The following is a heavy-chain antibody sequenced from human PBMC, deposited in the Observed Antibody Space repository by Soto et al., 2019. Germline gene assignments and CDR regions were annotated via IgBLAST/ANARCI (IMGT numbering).Heavy chain of an antibody. V-gene: IGHV3-48*04. CDR2: ISSSSSTI. J-gene: IGHJ3*02. CDR1: RFTFSSYS. D-gene: IGHD2-2*01. Sequence: GGSLRLSCVVTRFTFSSYSMNWVRQAPGKGLEWVSHISSSSSTIYYADSVKGRFTISRDNAKNSLYLQMNSLRAEDTAVYYCARGRECSSTSCYAPDAFDIWGQGTMVTVSS. CDR3: ARGRECSSTSCYAPDAFDI.